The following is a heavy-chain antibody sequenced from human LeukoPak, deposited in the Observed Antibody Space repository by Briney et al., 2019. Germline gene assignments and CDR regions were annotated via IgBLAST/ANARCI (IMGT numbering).Heavy chain of an antibody. Sequence: SETLSLTCTVSGGSIRSSYYYWGWIRQPPGKGLEWIGSIYDSGSTYYNPSLKSRVTISVDTSKNQFSLKLNSVTAADTAVYYCARVKKGVLWSDTYFDYWGQGTLVTVSS. CDR1: GGSIRSSYYY. V-gene: IGHV4-39*07. CDR2: IYDSGST. D-gene: IGHD5-18*01. CDR3: ARVKKGVLWSDTYFDY. J-gene: IGHJ4*02.